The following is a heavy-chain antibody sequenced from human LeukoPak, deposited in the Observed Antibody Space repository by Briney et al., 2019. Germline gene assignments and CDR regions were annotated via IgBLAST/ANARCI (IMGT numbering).Heavy chain of an antibody. Sequence: PSETLSLTCTVSGGSISSGGYYWSWIRQHPGKGLEWIGYIYYSGSTYYNPSLRSRVTISVDTSKNQFSLKLSSVTAADTAVYYCARDTDSSGYGAFDIWGQGTMVTVSS. CDR2: IYYSGST. CDR1: GGSISSGGYY. V-gene: IGHV4-31*03. CDR3: ARDTDSSGYGAFDI. J-gene: IGHJ3*02. D-gene: IGHD3-22*01.